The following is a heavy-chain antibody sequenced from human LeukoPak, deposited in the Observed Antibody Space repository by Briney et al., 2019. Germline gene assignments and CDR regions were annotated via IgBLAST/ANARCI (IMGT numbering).Heavy chain of an antibody. D-gene: IGHD5-18*01. V-gene: IGHV4-39*01. CDR2: IYYSGST. CDR1: GGSISSSSYY. Sequence: SETLSLTCTVSGGSISSSSYYWGWIRQPPGKGLEWIGSIYYSGSTYYNPSLKSRVTISVGTSKNQFSLKLSSVTAADTAVYYCASQRGYSYGYKYNWFDPWGQGTLVTVSS. J-gene: IGHJ5*02. CDR3: ASQRGYSYGYKYNWFDP.